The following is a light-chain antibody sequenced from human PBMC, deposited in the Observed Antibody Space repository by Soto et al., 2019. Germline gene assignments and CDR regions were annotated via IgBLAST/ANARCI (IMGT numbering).Light chain of an antibody. V-gene: IGLV1-44*01. CDR3: AAWDGSLNGYV. Sequence: QSVLTQPPSASGTPGQRVTISCSGSSSNIGSNTVNWYHHLPGTAPKLLIYSNNQRPSGVPDRFSASKSGTSASLAISGLQSEDEADYYCAAWDGSLNGYVSGTGTKVTVL. CDR2: SNN. CDR1: SSNIGSNT. J-gene: IGLJ1*01.